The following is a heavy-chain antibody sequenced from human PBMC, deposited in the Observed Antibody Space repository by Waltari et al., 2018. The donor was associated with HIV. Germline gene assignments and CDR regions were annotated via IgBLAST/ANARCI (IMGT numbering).Heavy chain of an antibody. D-gene: IGHD3-22*01. V-gene: IGHV4-38-2*02. CDR1: ASSISRNYS. Sequence: QVLLQESGPRLVKSSETLSLTCTVSASSISRNYSWGWIRQAPGKGLDGIGSSYRSGTTYYNPSFKTRVTISVNMSKNQYSLKLSSLTAADTAVYYCARDQDYYDSSGYTSYAFDIWGRGTMIIVSS. J-gene: IGHJ3*02. CDR3: ARDQDYYDSSGYTSYAFDI. CDR2: SYRSGTT.